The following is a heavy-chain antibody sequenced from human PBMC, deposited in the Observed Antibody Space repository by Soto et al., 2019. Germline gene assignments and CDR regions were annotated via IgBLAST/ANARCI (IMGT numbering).Heavy chain of an antibody. Sequence: PGGSLRLSCAASGFTFSDYYMSWIRQAPGKGLELVSYISSSGSTIYYADSVKGRFTISRDNAKNSLYLQMNSLRAEDTAVYYCARDERFTMIVVNVNFYYSMDVWGQGTTVTVSS. CDR2: ISSSGSTI. D-gene: IGHD3-22*01. J-gene: IGHJ6*02. CDR1: GFTFSDYY. V-gene: IGHV3-11*01. CDR3: ARDERFTMIVVNVNFYYSMDV.